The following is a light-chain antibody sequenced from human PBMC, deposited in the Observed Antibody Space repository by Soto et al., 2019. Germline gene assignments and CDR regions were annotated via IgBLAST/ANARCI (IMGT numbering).Light chain of an antibody. CDR3: QQRNVWPPIT. J-gene: IGKJ5*01. CDR2: DAS. V-gene: IGKV3-11*01. Sequence: EIVLTQSPGTLSLSPGDRATLSCRASQSIRTSLAWYQQKPGQAPRLVIFDASNRANGVPARFGGSGSGTDFTLTINSLEPEDFAVYYCQQRNVWPPITFGQGTRLEIK. CDR1: QSIRTS.